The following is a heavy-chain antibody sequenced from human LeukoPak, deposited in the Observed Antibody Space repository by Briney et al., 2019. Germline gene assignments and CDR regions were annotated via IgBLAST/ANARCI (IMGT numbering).Heavy chain of an antibody. D-gene: IGHD6-13*01. Sequence: GGSLRLSCAASGFSFSNAWMSWVRQTPGKGLEWVGLIKYTTDGGPTDYAAPVKGRFTISRDDSKNTLYLQMNSLKTEDTAVYYCTILGQAAASAYWGQGTLVTVSS. CDR1: GFSFSNAW. V-gene: IGHV3-15*01. J-gene: IGHJ4*02. CDR3: TILGQAAASAY. CDR2: IKYTTDGGPT.